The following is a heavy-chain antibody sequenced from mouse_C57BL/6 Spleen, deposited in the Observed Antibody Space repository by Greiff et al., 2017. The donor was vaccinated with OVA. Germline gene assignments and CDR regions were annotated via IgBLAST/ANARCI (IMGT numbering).Heavy chain of an antibody. J-gene: IGHJ3*01. CDR3: VRDNLYDGQPAWFAY. Sequence: EVKVVESGGGLVQPKGSLKLSCAASGFTFNTYAMHWVRQAPGTGLEWVARIRSKSSNYATYSADSVKDRFTISSDDSQSMLYLQMNNLKTEDTAMYYCVRDNLYDGQPAWFAYWGQGTLVTVSA. V-gene: IGHV10-3*01. D-gene: IGHD1-1*01. CDR1: GFTFNTYA. CDR2: IRSKSSNYAT.